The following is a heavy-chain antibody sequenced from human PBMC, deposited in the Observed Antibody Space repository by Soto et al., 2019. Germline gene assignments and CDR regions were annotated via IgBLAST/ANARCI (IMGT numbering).Heavy chain of an antibody. CDR2: IYYSGST. CDR3: ARAPGITIFGVVIDYGMDV. CDR1: GGSISSYY. V-gene: IGHV4-59*01. D-gene: IGHD3-3*01. Sequence: QVQLQESGPGLVKPSETLSLTCTVSGGSISSYYWSWIRQPPGKGLEWIGYIYYSGSTNYNPSLKSRGTISVDTSKNQFSLKLSSVTAADTAVYYCARAPGITIFGVVIDYGMDVWGQGTTVTVSS. J-gene: IGHJ6*02.